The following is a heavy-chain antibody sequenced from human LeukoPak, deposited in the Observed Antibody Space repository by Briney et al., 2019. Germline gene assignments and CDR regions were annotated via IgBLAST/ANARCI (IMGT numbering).Heavy chain of an antibody. CDR3: ARGRLGANDY. CDR2: IKQDGSEK. J-gene: IGHJ4*02. Sequence: PGGPLRLSCAPSGFTFRTYWMSWVRQAPGKGLEWVANIKQDGSEKYYVDSVKGRFTISRDNAKNSLYLQMNSLRVEDTAVYYCARGRLGANDYWGQGTLVTVSS. V-gene: IGHV3-7*01. D-gene: IGHD1-26*01. CDR1: GFTFRTYW.